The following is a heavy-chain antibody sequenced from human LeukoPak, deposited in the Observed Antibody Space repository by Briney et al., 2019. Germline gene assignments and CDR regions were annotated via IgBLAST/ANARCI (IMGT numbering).Heavy chain of an antibody. Sequence: GASVKVSCKASGYTFTGYYMHWVRQAPGQGLERMGWINPNSGGTNYAQKFQGRVTMTRDTSISTAYMELSRLRSDDTAVYYCASTAEEVYGDLDYWGQGTLVTVSS. V-gene: IGHV1-2*02. CDR2: INPNSGGT. J-gene: IGHJ4*02. D-gene: IGHD4-17*01. CDR1: GYTFTGYY. CDR3: ASTAEEVYGDLDY.